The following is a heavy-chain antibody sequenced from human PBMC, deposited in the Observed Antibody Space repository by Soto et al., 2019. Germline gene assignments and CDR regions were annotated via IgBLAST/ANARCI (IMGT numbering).Heavy chain of an antibody. CDR3: VKESPHHDGSKYYFDY. CDR2: ISSNGGST. V-gene: IGHV3-64D*06. CDR1: GFTFSSYA. J-gene: IGHJ4*02. Sequence: PGGSLRLSCSASGFTFSSYAMHWVRQAPGKGLEYVSAISSNGGSTYYADSVKGRFTISRDNSKNTLYLQMSSLRAEDTAVYYCVKESPHHDGSKYYFDYWGQGTLVTVSS.